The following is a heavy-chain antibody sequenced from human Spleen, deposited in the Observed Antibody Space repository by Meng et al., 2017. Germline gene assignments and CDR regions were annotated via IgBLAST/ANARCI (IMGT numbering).Heavy chain of an antibody. D-gene: IGHD6-25*01. CDR1: GYSFTAYY. CDR2: IKPNNGDI. V-gene: IGHV1-2*06. CDR3: VRDEDISAAGKLFGDY. Sequence: QVHLVQSGAEVKKPGASVKVSCKASGYSFTAYYIHWVRQAPGQGLEWMGHIKPNNGDIHYAQKFQGRVSMTRDTSINTAYVELSRLRSDDTAVYYCVRDEDISAAGKLFGDYWGQGTLVTVSS. J-gene: IGHJ4*02.